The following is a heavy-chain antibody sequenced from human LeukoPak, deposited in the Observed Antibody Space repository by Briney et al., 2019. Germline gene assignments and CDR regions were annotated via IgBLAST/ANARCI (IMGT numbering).Heavy chain of an antibody. Sequence: ASVKVSCKASGYTFTAYYMHWVRQAPGQGLEWMGIIDPSGGGTNYAQKFQGRVTMTRDTSTSTVYMELSSLRSEDTAVYYCASLGSGSSRIIDFDYWGQGTLVTVSS. V-gene: IGHV1-46*01. J-gene: IGHJ4*02. CDR2: IDPSGGGT. CDR3: ASLGSGSSRIIDFDY. CDR1: GYTFTAYY. D-gene: IGHD3-10*01.